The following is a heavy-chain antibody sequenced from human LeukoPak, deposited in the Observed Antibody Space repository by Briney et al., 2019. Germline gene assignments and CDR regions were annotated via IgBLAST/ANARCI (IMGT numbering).Heavy chain of an antibody. V-gene: IGHV3-23*01. CDR2: IRGNGATT. Sequence: PGGSLRLSCAASGFSLSNFWMTWARQAPGKGLEWVAAIRGNGATTDYADSVKGRFTISRDNSKSTLYLQMNSLRAEDTAVYYCAKAYHDSGCLIDYWGQGTLVTVSS. J-gene: IGHJ4*02. CDR3: AKAYHDSGCLIDY. D-gene: IGHD6-19*01. CDR1: GFSLSNFW.